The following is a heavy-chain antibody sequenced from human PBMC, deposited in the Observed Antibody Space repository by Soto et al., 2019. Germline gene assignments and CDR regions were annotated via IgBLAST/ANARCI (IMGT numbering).Heavy chain of an antibody. CDR2: ISGSGGST. J-gene: IGHJ5*02. CDR3: AKEAEYSSGWATIGNWFDP. Sequence: PGGSLRLSCAASGFTFSSYAMSWVRQAPGEGLEWVSAISGSGGSTYYADSVKGRFTISRDNSKNTLYLQMNSLRAEDTAVYYCAKEAEYSSGWATIGNWFDPWGQGTLVTVSS. CDR1: GFTFSSYA. D-gene: IGHD6-19*01. V-gene: IGHV3-23*01.